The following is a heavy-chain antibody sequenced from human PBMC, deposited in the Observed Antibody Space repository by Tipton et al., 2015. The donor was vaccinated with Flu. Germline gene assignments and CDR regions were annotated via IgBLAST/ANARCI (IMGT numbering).Heavy chain of an antibody. CDR2: IYYSGST. CDR1: GGSISSYY. V-gene: IGHV4-59*08. D-gene: IGHD3-10*02. J-gene: IGHJ4*02. Sequence: GLVKPSETLSLTCTVSGGSISSYYWSWIRQPPGKGLEWIGYIYYSGSTNYNPSLKSRVTISVDTSKNQFSLKLRSVTAADTAVYYCARLSYYDVDLKNFYFDYWGQGALVTVSS. CDR3: ARLSYYDVDLKNFYFDY.